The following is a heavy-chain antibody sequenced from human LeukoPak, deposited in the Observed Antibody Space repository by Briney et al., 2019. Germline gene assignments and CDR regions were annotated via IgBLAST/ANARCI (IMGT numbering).Heavy chain of an antibody. J-gene: IGHJ4*02. CDR1: GFTFSTFA. CDR2: ITGAGSTT. V-gene: IGHV3-23*01. Sequence: GGSLRLSCAASGFTFSTFAMSWVRQDPGRGLEWVSSITGAGSTTYYPESVKGRFTISRDNSKNTLYLQMNSLRVEDTAVYFCVRDRNYFEALQRSYWGQGTLVAVSS. D-gene: IGHD1-7*01. CDR3: VRDRNYFEALQRSY.